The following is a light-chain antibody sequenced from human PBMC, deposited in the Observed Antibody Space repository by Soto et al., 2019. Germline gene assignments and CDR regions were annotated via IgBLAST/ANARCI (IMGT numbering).Light chain of an antibody. V-gene: IGKV4-1*01. CDR2: WAS. Sequence: DIVMTQSPDSLAVSLGERATINCKSSQSVLHSTNNMNNLAWYQQKAGQPPKLLIYWASIRESGFPDRFSGSGSWTDFTLTISSLQAEDVAVYYGQQYYSPLWTFGQGTKVEIK. J-gene: IGKJ1*01. CDR1: QSVLHSTNNMNN. CDR3: QQYYSPLWT.